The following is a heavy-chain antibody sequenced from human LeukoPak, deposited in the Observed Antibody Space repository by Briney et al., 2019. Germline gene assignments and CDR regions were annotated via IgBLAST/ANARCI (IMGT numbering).Heavy chain of an antibody. D-gene: IGHD4-17*01. CDR2: ISGSGGST. V-gene: IGHV3-23*01. CDR1: GFTFSSYA. Sequence: PGGSLRLSCAASGFTFSSYAMSWVRQAPGKGLEWVSAISGSGGSTYYADSVKGRFTISRDNAKNSLYLQMNSLRAEDTAVYYCARGRGYGDYGPYFDYWGQGTLVTVSS. CDR3: ARGRGYGDYGPYFDY. J-gene: IGHJ4*02.